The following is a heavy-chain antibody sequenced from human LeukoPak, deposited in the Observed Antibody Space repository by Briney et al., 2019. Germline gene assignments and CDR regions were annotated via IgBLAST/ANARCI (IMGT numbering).Heavy chain of an antibody. J-gene: IGHJ4*02. V-gene: IGHV1-2*02. D-gene: IGHD4-17*01. CDR2: INFNGGGT. CDR3: ARGTYGCDY. CDR1: AYSFGEYY. Sequence: ASVNVSCKTSAYSFGEYYMHWVRQAPGQGLEWMGWINFNGGGTIYAQKFHGSVTMTRDTSISTAYMELSRLRSDDTAVYYCARGTYGCDYWGQGTLVTVSS.